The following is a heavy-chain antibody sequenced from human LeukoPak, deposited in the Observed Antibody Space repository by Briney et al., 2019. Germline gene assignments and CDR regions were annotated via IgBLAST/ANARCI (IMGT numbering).Heavy chain of an antibody. D-gene: IGHD1-1*01. Sequence: SETLSLTCSVSGGSISSLYWSWIRQPPGKGLEWIGYIYYTGSTNYNPSLKSRVTISVDTSKNQFSLKLTSVTAADTAVYYCARAHKLNAFDIWGQGTMVTVSS. CDR3: ARAHKLNAFDI. J-gene: IGHJ3*02. V-gene: IGHV4-59*01. CDR2: IYYTGST. CDR1: GGSISSLY.